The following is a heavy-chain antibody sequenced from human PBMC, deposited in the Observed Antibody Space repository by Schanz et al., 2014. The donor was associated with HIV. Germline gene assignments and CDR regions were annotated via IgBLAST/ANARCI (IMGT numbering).Heavy chain of an antibody. Sequence: QVQLQESGPGLVKPSQTLSLTCTVSGDSITSSISSGGYYWSWIRQHPGKGLEWIGGVRHIGGTNYNPSLKSRVTMSMDMSKNQFSLTLTSVTAADTAVYFCARGDFGGSSVDYWGHGNMVTVSS. J-gene: IGHJ4*01. CDR2: VRHIGGT. CDR3: ARGDFGGSSVDY. D-gene: IGHD4-17*01. V-gene: IGHV4-31*03. CDR1: GDSITSSISSGGYY.